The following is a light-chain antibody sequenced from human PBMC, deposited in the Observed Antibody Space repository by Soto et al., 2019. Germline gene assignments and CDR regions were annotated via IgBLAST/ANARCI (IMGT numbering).Light chain of an antibody. CDR2: SNN. J-gene: IGLJ3*02. Sequence: QSVLSQPPSASATPGPRVTISCSRGSSNIGVNTVDWYQQFPGKAPKLLIYSNNYRPSGVPDRFSASKSGSSASLAISGLQYEDEADYHCAAWDDSLQGWVFGGGTKLTVL. CDR3: AAWDDSLQGWV. V-gene: IGLV1-44*01. CDR1: SSNIGVNT.